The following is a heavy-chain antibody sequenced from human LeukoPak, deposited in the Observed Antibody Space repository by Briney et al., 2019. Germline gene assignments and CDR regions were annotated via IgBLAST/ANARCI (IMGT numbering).Heavy chain of an antibody. CDR1: GGSISSYS. Sequence: PSETLTLTCTVSGGSISSYSWSWIRQPPGKGLEWIGYIYYSGGTNYNPSLKSRVTISVDTSKNQFSLKLSSVTAADTAVYYCARGDYDILTGYLYYYYYGMDFWGQGTTVTVSS. V-gene: IGHV4-59*01. D-gene: IGHD3-9*01. J-gene: IGHJ6*02. CDR3: ARGDYDILTGYLYYYYYGMDF. CDR2: IYYSGGT.